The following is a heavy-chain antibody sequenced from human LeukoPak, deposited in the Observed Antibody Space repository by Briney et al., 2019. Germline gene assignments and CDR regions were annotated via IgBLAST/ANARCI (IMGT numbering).Heavy chain of an antibody. V-gene: IGHV1-2*02. CDR2: INPNSGGT. CDR1: GYTFTGYY. J-gene: IGHJ4*02. D-gene: IGHD2-2*01. Sequence: ASVKVSCKASGYTFTGYYMHWVRQAPGQGLEWMGWINPNSGGTNYAQKFQGRVTMTRDTSISTAYMELSRLRSDDTAVYYSARGPDWDIVVVPAAVQADYWGQGTLVTVSS. CDR3: ARGPDWDIVVVPAAVQADY.